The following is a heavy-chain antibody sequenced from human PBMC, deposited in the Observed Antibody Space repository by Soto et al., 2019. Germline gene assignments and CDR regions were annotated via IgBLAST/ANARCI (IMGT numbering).Heavy chain of an antibody. Sequence: PSETLSLTCTVSGGSISSGGYYWSWIRQHPGKGLEWIGYIYYSGSTYYNPSLKSRVTISVDTSKNQFSLKLSSVTAADTAVYYCARREYYYGSEDNWFDPWGQGTLVTVSS. CDR2: IYYSGST. J-gene: IGHJ5*02. V-gene: IGHV4-31*03. CDR1: GGSISSGGYY. D-gene: IGHD3-10*01. CDR3: ARREYYYGSEDNWFDP.